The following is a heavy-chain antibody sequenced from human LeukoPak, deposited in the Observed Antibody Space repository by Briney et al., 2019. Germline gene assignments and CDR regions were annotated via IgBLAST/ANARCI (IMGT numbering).Heavy chain of an antibody. V-gene: IGHV3-11*01. CDR1: GFTFSDYY. CDR2: ISSSGSTI. Sequence: GGSLRLSCAASGFTFSDYYMSWIRQAPGKGLEWVSYISSSGSTIYYADSVKGRFTITRDNAKNSLYLQMNSLRAEDTAVYYCARENRRELRTDAFDIWGQGTMVTVSS. CDR3: ARENRRELRTDAFDI. J-gene: IGHJ3*02. D-gene: IGHD1-26*01.